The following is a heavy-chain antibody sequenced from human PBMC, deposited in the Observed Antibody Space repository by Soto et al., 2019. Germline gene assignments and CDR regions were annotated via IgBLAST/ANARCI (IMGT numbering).Heavy chain of an antibody. J-gene: IGHJ5*01. CDR3: TRYGYDSSGYPVGFDY. D-gene: IGHD3-22*01. V-gene: IGHV3-49*04. Sequence: EVQLVESGGGLVQPGRSLRLSCTASGFTFGDYAMSWVRQAPGKGLEWVGFIRSKAYGGTTEYAASVKGRFTISRDDSKSIAYLQMNSLKTEDTGVYYCTRYGYDSSGYPVGFDYWGHGTLVTVSS. CDR2: IRSKAYGGTT. CDR1: GFTFGDYA.